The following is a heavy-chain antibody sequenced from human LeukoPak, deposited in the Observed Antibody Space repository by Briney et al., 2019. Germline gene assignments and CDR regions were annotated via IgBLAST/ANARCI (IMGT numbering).Heavy chain of an antibody. D-gene: IGHD5-18*01. CDR3: ARAVDTAMVTFDY. Sequence: SETLSLTCAVYGGSFSGYYWSWIRQPPGKGLEWIGSIYRSGNTYYNPSLKSRVTMSLDTSNNHFSLKLRSVTAADTAVYYCARAVDTAMVTFDYWGQGTLVTVSS. CDR2: IYRSGNT. V-gene: IGHV4-34*10. J-gene: IGHJ4*02. CDR1: GGSFSGYY.